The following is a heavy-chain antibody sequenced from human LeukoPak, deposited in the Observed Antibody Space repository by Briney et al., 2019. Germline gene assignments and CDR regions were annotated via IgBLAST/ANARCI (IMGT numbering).Heavy chain of an antibody. D-gene: IGHD1-1*01. V-gene: IGHV3-23*01. CDR1: GFTFSWYD. CDR3: VPLNWNQPPFAS. J-gene: IGHJ4*02. CDR2: ISGSGSST. Sequence: PGGSLRLSCAASGFTFSWYDMSWVRQAPGKGLEWVSGISGSGSSTYYADSVKGRLTISRDNSKNTVHLQMNSLRAEDTAVYYCVPLNWNQPPFASCGQGTLVTVSS.